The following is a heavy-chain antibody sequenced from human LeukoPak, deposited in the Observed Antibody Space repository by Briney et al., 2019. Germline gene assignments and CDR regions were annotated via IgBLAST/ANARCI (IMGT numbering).Heavy chain of an antibody. CDR3: ATDRYSGKYYDY. Sequence: PGKSLRLSCAASGLTFRNYGMHWFRQAPGKGLEWVAVIWYDGSNKYYADSVKGRFTISRDNSKDTLYLQMNSPRAEDTAVYYCATDRYSGKYYDYWGQGTLVTVSS. J-gene: IGHJ4*02. CDR2: IWYDGSNK. D-gene: IGHD1-26*01. CDR1: GLTFRNYG. V-gene: IGHV3-33*01.